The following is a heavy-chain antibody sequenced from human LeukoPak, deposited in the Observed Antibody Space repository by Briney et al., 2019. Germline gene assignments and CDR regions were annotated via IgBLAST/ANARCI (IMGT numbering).Heavy chain of an antibody. CDR1: GGSISSSSYY. D-gene: IGHD2-2*01. CDR2: INHSGST. Sequence: SETPSLTCTVSGGSISSSSYYWGWIRQPPGKGLEWIGEINHSGSTNYNPSLKSRVTISVDTSKNQFSLKLSSVTAADTAVYYCARVLVVVPAAIRIRGYYYMDVWGKGTTVTVSS. J-gene: IGHJ6*03. CDR3: ARVLVVVPAAIRIRGYYYMDV. V-gene: IGHV4-39*07.